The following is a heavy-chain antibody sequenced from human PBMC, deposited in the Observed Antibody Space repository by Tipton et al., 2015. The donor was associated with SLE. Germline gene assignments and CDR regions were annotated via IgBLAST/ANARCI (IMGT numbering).Heavy chain of an antibody. CDR1: GFSISSYY. CDR2: IYHSGTT. D-gene: IGHD3-10*01. V-gene: IGHV4-38-2*02. CDR3: ARAPELDCYFDL. J-gene: IGHJ2*01. Sequence: TLPLTCTVSGFSISSYYWGWIRQPPGKGLEWLGTIYHSGTTYYNPSLKSRLTISVDTSTNHFSLKLTSVTAADTAVYYCARAPELDCYFDLWGRGTLVTVSS.